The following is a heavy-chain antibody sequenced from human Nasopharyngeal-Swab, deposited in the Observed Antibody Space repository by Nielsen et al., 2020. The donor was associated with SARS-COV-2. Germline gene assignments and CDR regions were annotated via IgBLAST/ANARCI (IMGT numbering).Heavy chain of an antibody. Sequence: ASVKVSCKASGYTFTSYGISWVRQAPGQGLEWMGWISAYNGNTNYAQKLQGRVTMTTDTSTSTAYMELSSLRSEDTAVYYCARFHDYGDYTAQLDDAFDVWDQGTMVGVSS. CDR1: GYTFTSYG. J-gene: IGHJ3*01. V-gene: IGHV1-18*01. D-gene: IGHD4-17*01. CDR2: ISAYNGNT. CDR3: ARFHDYGDYTAQLDDAFDV.